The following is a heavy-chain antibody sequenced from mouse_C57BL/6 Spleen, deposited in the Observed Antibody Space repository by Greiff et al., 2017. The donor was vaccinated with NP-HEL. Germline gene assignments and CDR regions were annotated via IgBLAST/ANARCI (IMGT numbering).Heavy chain of an antibody. J-gene: IGHJ3*01. CDR1: GYTFTDYN. Sequence: VQLKQSGPELVKPGASVKMSCKASGYTFTDYNMHWVKQSHGKSLEWIGYINPNNGGTSYNQKFKGKATLTVNKSSSTAYMELRSLTSEDSAVYYCARSYYYGSSPCAYWGQGTLVTVSA. V-gene: IGHV1-22*01. CDR3: ARSYYYGSSPCAY. D-gene: IGHD1-1*01. CDR2: INPNNGGT.